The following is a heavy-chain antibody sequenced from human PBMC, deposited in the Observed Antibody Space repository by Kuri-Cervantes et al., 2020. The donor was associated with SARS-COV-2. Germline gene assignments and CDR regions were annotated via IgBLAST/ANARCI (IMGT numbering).Heavy chain of an antibody. D-gene: IGHD3-10*01. V-gene: IGHV2-70*11. J-gene: IGHJ4*02. CDR2: IDWDDDK. Sequence: SGPTLVKPTQTLTLTCTFSGFSLSTSGMCVSWIRQPPGKALEWLARIDWDDDKYYSTSLKTRLTISKDTSKNQAVLTMTNMDPVDTATYYCPRIRLTSYGSGSYYEFDYWGQGTLVTVSS. CDR1: GFSLSTSGMC. CDR3: PRIRLTSYGSGSYYEFDY.